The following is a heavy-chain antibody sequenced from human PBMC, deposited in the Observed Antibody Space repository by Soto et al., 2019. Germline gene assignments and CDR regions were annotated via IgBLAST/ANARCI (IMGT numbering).Heavy chain of an antibody. CDR2: IYYTENP. CDR1: GGPISSYY. D-gene: IGHD6-13*01. CDR3: AGLRQQLDKNFDY. Sequence: QVQLQGSGPGLVKPSETLSLTCTVSGGPISSYYWTWIRQPPGKGLGWIGHIYYTENPKYNPSLKSRVTTSVHTSKNQFSLKLSSVTAADTAVYYCAGLRQQLDKNFDYWGQGTLVTVSS. J-gene: IGHJ4*02. V-gene: IGHV4-59*08.